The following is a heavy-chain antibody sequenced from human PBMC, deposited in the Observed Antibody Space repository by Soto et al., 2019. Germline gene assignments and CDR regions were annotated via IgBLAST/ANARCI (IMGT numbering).Heavy chain of an antibody. J-gene: IGHJ4*02. D-gene: IGHD6-6*01. Sequence: GGSLRLSCAASGFTFSSYAMSWVRQAPGKGLEWVSAIRGSGGSTYYADSMKGRFTISRDNSKNTLYLQMNSLRAEDTAVYYCAKPTLPSSIAARPLNYFDYWGQGTLVTVSS. V-gene: IGHV3-23*01. CDR1: GFTFSSYA. CDR3: AKPTLPSSIAARPLNYFDY. CDR2: IRGSGGST.